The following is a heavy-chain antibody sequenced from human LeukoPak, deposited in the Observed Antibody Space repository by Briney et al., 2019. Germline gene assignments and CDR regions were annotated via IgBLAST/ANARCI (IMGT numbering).Heavy chain of an antibody. CDR2: ISGSGGST. Sequence: GGSLRLSCAASGFTFSSYAMSWVRQAPGKGLEWVSAISGSGGSTYYADSVKGRFTISRDNAKNSLYLQMNSLRAEDTAVYFCARDGSFGYYYDSSGGDAFDIWGQGTMVTVSS. CDR1: GFTFSSYA. D-gene: IGHD3-22*01. J-gene: IGHJ3*02. V-gene: IGHV3-23*01. CDR3: ARDGSFGYYYDSSGGDAFDI.